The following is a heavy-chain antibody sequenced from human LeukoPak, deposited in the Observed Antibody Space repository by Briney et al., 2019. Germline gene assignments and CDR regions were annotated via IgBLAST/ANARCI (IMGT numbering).Heavy chain of an antibody. V-gene: IGHV3-64D*06. J-gene: IGHJ5*02. Sequence: GGSLRLSCSASGFTLSSYAMHWVRQAPGKGLEYVSAISSNGGSTYYADSVKGRFTISRDNSKNTLYLQMSSLRVEDTAVYYCVKDATGTRFDPWGQGTLVTVSS. D-gene: IGHD1-1*01. CDR3: VKDATGTRFDP. CDR1: GFTLSSYA. CDR2: ISSNGGST.